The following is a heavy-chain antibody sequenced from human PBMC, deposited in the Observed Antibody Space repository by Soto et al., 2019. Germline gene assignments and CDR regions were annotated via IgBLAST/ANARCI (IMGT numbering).Heavy chain of an antibody. J-gene: IGHJ6*02. CDR2: IYYSGST. CDR1: GGSISSGGYY. D-gene: IGHD1-26*01. V-gene: IGHV4-31*03. CDR3: ARGGSGSYYDRYGMDV. Sequence: QVQLQESGPGLVKTSQTLSLTCTVSGGSISSGGYYWSWIRQHPGKGLDWIGYIYYSGSTYYNPSLMSRVTISVDTSKNQFSLKLSSVTAADTAVYYCARGGSGSYYDRYGMDVWGQGTTVTVSS.